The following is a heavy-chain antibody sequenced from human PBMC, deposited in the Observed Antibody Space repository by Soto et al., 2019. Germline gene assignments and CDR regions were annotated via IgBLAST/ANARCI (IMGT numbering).Heavy chain of an antibody. J-gene: IGHJ3*02. Sequence: LVTLSLTCTVFGASISSYYWSWIRQPPGQGLEWIGYLYYSGSTNYNPSLKSRVTISVDTSKNQFSLKLSSVTAADTAVYYCARHEDSGSYSYDAFDIWGQGTMVTVSS. CDR3: ARHEDSGSYSYDAFDI. V-gene: IGHV4-59*08. D-gene: IGHD1-26*01. CDR1: GASISSYY. CDR2: LYYSGST.